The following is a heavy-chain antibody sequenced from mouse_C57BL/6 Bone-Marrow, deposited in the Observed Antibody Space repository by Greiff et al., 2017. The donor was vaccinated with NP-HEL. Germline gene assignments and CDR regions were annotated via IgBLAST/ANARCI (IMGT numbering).Heavy chain of an antibody. CDR2: ISDGGSYT. J-gene: IGHJ2*01. CDR3: ARDRDGYDTYYFDY. CDR1: GFTFSSYA. V-gene: IGHV5-4*01. D-gene: IGHD2-2*01. Sequence: EVQLVESGGGLVKPGGSLKLSCAASGFTFSSYAMSWVRQTPEKRLEWVATISDGGSYTYYPDNVKGRFTISRDNAKNNLYLQMSHLKSEDTAMYYCARDRDGYDTYYFDYWGQGTTLTVSS.